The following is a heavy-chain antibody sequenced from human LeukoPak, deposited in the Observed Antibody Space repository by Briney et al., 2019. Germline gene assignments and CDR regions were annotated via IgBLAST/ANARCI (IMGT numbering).Heavy chain of an antibody. V-gene: IGHV4-34*01. Sequence: SETLSLTCAVYGGSFSGYYWSWIRQPPGKGLEWIGEINHSGSTNYNPSLKSRDTISVDTSKNQFSLKLSSVTAADTAVYYCARSVGEYYDFWSGYYTRKGNWFDPWGQGTLVTVSS. CDR3: ARSVGEYYDFWSGYYTRKGNWFDP. J-gene: IGHJ5*02. D-gene: IGHD3-3*01. CDR2: INHSGST. CDR1: GGSFSGYY.